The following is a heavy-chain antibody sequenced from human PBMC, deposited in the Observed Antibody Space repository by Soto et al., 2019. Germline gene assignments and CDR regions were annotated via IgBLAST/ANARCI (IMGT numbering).Heavy chain of an antibody. CDR1: GGSFSGCY. D-gene: IGHD5-18*01. CDR2: INHSGST. J-gene: IGHJ6*02. V-gene: IGHV4-34*01. Sequence: PSETLSLTCAVYGGSFSGCYWSWIRQPPGKGLEWIGEINHSGSTNYNPSLKSRVTISVDTSKNQFSLKLSSVTAADTAVYYCARGRGYSYGYLPGMDVWAKGPRSPSP. CDR3: ARGRGYSYGYLPGMDV.